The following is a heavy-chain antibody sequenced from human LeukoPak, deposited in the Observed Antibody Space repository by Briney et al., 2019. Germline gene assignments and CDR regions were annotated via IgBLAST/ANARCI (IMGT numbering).Heavy chain of an antibody. Sequence: GGSLRLSCAASGFTFTRYNMNWVRRAPGKGLEWVSSISSSSDYIYYADSVKGRFTVSRDSAKHSLYLQMGSLRAEDMAVYYCARGDAFGGVIVRVAFGYWGQGTLVTVSS. V-gene: IGHV3-21*01. CDR1: GFTFTRYN. CDR2: ISSSSDYI. D-gene: IGHD3-16*02. CDR3: ARGDAFGGVIVRVAFGY. J-gene: IGHJ4*02.